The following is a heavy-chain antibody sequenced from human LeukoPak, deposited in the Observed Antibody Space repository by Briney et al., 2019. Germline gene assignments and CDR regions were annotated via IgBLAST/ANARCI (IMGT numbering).Heavy chain of an antibody. CDR3: ASTLIVGATSGAFDI. CDR2: IYYSGST. J-gene: IGHJ3*02. D-gene: IGHD1-26*01. Sequence: SETLSLTCTVSGGSISSYYWSWIRQPPGKGLEWIGYIYYSGSTNYNPSLKSRVTISVDTSKNQFSLRLSSVTAADTAVYYCASTLIVGATSGAFDIWGQGTMVTVSS. CDR1: GGSISSYY. V-gene: IGHV4-59*08.